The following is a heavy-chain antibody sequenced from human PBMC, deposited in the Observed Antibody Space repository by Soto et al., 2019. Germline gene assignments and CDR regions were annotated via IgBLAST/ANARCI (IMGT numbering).Heavy chain of an antibody. V-gene: IGHV4-31*03. CDR1: GGSISSGGYY. Sequence: QVQLQESGPGLVKPSQTLSLTCTVSGGSISSGGYYWSWICQHPGKGLEWIGYIYYSGSTYYNPSLKSRVTISVDTSKNPFALKLSSVTAADTAVYYCARELRAYCGGDCPEDYYDGLDVGGQGTTVTVSS. J-gene: IGHJ6*02. CDR3: ARELRAYCGGDCPEDYYDGLDV. D-gene: IGHD2-21*02. CDR2: IYYSGST.